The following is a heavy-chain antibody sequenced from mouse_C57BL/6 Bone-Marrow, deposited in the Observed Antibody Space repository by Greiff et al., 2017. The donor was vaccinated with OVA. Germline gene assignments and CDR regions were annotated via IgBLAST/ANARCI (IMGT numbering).Heavy chain of an antibody. J-gene: IGHJ3*01. CDR2: IYPRSGNT. Sequence: QVQLQQSGAELARPGASVKLSCKASGYTFTSYGISWVKQRTGQGLEWIGEIYPRSGNTYYNEKFKGKATLTADKSSSTAYMELRSLTSEDSAVYCWARGFPNDYGSSGRFAYWGQGTLVTVSA. V-gene: IGHV1-81*01. CDR3: ARGFPNDYGSSGRFAY. CDR1: GYTFTSYG. D-gene: IGHD1-1*01.